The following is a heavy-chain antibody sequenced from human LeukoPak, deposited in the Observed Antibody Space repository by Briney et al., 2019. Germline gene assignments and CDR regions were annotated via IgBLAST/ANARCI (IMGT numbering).Heavy chain of an antibody. Sequence: SETLSLTCTVSGDSIRDYYWAWIRQPPGKGLEWIGYSSGTTSYSPLLMRRLRISVDTSKNQFSLNLNSATAADTAFYYCARRGGRIGGNWHFDLWGRGTLVTVSS. CDR2: YSSGTT. V-gene: IGHV4-59*01. J-gene: IGHJ2*01. D-gene: IGHD3-16*01. CDR3: ARRGGRIGGNWHFDL. CDR1: GDSIRDYY.